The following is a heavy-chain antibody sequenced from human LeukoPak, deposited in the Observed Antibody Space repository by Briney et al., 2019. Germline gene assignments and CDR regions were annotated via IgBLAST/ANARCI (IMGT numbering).Heavy chain of an antibody. Sequence: KPSETLSFTCTVSGGSISSGDYYWSWIRQPPGKGLEWIGYIYYSGSTYYKPSLKSRVTISVDTSKNQFSLKLSSVTAADTAVYYCAREKIVVVPTAAYYMDVWGKGTTVTVSS. CDR2: IYYSGST. V-gene: IGHV4-30-4*08. CDR1: GGSISSGDYY. CDR3: AREKIVVVPTAAYYMDV. J-gene: IGHJ6*03. D-gene: IGHD2-2*01.